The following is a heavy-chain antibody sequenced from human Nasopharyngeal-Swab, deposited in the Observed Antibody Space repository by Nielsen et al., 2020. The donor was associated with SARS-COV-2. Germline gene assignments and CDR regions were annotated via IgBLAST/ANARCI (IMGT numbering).Heavy chain of an antibody. CDR3: ARTPQLWSLYFDY. D-gene: IGHD5-18*01. J-gene: IGHJ4*02. V-gene: IGHV3-73*01. CDR2: IGDKAHNYAT. Sequence: VRQMPGKGLEWVGRIGDKAHNYATTYAASVKGRFTISRDDSKNTAFLQMDSLRAEDTAMYYCARTPQLWSLYFDYWGQGTLVTVSS.